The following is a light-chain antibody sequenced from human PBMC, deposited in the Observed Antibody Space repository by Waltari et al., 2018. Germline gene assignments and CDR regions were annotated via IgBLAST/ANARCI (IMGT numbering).Light chain of an antibody. V-gene: IGLV1-51*01. J-gene: IGLJ3*02. CDR3: GTWDSSLNVGV. CDR2: DND. CDR1: SSNIGNKD. Sequence: QSVLTQPPSVSAAPGQQVTISCSGSSSNIGNKDISRYQHLPGTAPKLLIYDNDKRPSGIPDRFYGSKSGTSATLGITGLQTGDEADYYCGTWDSSLNVGVFGGGTELTVL.